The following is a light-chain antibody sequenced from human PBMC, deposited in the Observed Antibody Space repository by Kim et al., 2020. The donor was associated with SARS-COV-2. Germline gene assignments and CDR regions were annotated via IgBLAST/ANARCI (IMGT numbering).Light chain of an antibody. CDR1: HDISNH. J-gene: IGKJ4*01. CDR3: QQYDNLPLT. V-gene: IGKV1-33*01. CDR2: DVS. Sequence: ASVGDRVTITCQASHDISNHLNWYQQKPGRAPKLLIYDVSDLQTGVPSRFSGGGSGTDFTLTISSLQPEDVATYYCQQYDNLPLTFGGGTKVDIK.